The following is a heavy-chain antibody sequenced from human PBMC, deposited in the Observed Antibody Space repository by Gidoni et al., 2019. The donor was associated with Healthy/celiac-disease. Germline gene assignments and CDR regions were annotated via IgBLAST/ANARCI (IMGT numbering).Heavy chain of an antibody. CDR1: GGTFSSYA. V-gene: IGHV1-69*01. D-gene: IGHD2-8*01. CDR2: IIPIFGTA. CDR3: ARDLSGVPNDY. Sequence: QVQLVQSGAEVKKPGSSVKVSCTASGGTFSSYAISWVRQAPGQGLEWMGGIIPIFGTASYAQKFQGRVTITADESTSTAYMELSSLRSEDTAVYYCARDLSGVPNDYWGQGTLVTVSS. J-gene: IGHJ4*02.